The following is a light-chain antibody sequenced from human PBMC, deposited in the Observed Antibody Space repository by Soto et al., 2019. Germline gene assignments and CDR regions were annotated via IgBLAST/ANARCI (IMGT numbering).Light chain of an antibody. CDR2: DAS. V-gene: IGKV3-15*01. CDR3: QQNNTWPLT. CDR1: QSVYSN. J-gene: IGKJ3*01. Sequence: ETVMTQSPATLSVSPGERPTLSCRASQSVYSNLAWYQQKPGQAPRLLIYDASTRATGIPARFSGSGSGTEFTLTISSLQTEDFAIYYCQQNNTWPLTFGPGTKVDL.